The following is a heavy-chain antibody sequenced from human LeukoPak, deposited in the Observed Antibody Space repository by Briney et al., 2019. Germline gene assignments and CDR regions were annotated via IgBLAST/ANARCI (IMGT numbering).Heavy chain of an antibody. J-gene: IGHJ4*02. CDR3: ASKLTSGY. CDR2: IYSGGTT. Sequence: GGSLRLSCVVSGFTVTSNYMSWVRQAPGKRLEWVSVIYSGGTTNYADSVKGRFTVYRDNSKNTLYLQMNSLRAEDTAVYYCASKLTSGYWGQGTLVTVSS. CDR1: GFTVTSNY. D-gene: IGHD4-17*01. V-gene: IGHV3-66*01.